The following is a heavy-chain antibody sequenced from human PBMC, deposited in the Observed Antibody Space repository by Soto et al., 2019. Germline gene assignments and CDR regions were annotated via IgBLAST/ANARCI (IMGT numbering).Heavy chain of an antibody. J-gene: IGHJ4*02. CDR2: IIPIFGTA. D-gene: IGHD3-22*01. Sequence: SVKVSCKASGGTFSSYAISWVRQAPGQGLEWMGGIIPIFGTANYAQKFQGRVTITADESTSTAYMELSSLRSEDTAVYYCAYYGDYDYGYYDSSGYVDYWGQGTLVTVSS. CDR1: GGTFSSYA. V-gene: IGHV1-69*13. CDR3: AYYGDYDYGYYDSSGYVDY.